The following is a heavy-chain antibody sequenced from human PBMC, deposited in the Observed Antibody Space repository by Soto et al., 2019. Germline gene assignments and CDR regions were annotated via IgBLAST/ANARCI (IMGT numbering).Heavy chain of an antibody. CDR1: GGSISSYY. Sequence: PSETLSLTCTVSGGSISSYYWSWIRQPPGKGLEWIGYIYYSGSTNYIPSLKSRVTISVDTSKNQFSLKLSSVTAADTAVYYCARDLYDFWSGFRRFDPWGQGTLVTVSS. V-gene: IGHV4-59*01. J-gene: IGHJ5*02. CDR3: ARDLYDFWSGFRRFDP. D-gene: IGHD3-3*01. CDR2: IYYSGST.